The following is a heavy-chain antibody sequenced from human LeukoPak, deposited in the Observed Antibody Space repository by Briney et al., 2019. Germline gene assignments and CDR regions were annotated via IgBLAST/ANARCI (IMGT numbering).Heavy chain of an antibody. Sequence: ASVKVSCKASGYTFTSYYMHWVRQAPGQGLEWMGIINPSGGSTSYAQKFQGRVTMTRDTSTSTVYMELNSLRSEDTAVYHCARGRSIAARPGYFQNWGQGTLVTVSS. CDR2: INPSGGST. CDR1: GYTFTSYY. J-gene: IGHJ1*01. D-gene: IGHD6-6*01. CDR3: ARGRSIAARPGYFQN. V-gene: IGHV1-46*01.